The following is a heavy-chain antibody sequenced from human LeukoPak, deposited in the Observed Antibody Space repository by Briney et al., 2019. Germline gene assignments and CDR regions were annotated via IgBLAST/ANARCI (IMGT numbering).Heavy chain of an antibody. Sequence: PGESLKISCKGFGYNFPNNWIAWVRQMPGKGLEWMGIIYPGDSDTRYSPSFQGQVTISADKSISTAYLQWSSLKASDTAMYYCARHGNSYGKDYGMDVWGQGTTVTVSS. D-gene: IGHD5-18*01. V-gene: IGHV5-51*01. CDR1: GYNFPNNW. CDR2: IYPGDSDT. CDR3: ARHGNSYGKDYGMDV. J-gene: IGHJ6*02.